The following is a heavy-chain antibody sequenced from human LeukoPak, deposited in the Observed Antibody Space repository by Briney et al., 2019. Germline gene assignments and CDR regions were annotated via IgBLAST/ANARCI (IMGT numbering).Heavy chain of an antibody. CDR1: GFTFSNYA. Sequence: GGSLRLSRAASGFTFSNYAMNWVRQAPGKGLEWVSGISYIGGSTYYADSVEGRFTISRDNSKNTLFLQVNSLRAEDTAIYYCAKVALNHYVWGSDRSPLGYWGQGTLVTVSS. CDR2: ISYIGGST. CDR3: AKVALNHYVWGSDRSPLGY. D-gene: IGHD3-16*02. J-gene: IGHJ4*02. V-gene: IGHV3-23*01.